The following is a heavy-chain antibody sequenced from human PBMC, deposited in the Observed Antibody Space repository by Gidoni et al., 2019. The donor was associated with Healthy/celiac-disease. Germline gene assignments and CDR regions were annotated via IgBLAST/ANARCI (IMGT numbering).Heavy chain of an antibody. J-gene: IGHJ4*02. V-gene: IGHV4-39*07. Sequence: LQPQTSGPGLVKPSEPPSRTCTASGGTISSRSYYWGWIRQPPGKGLEWIGSNDYSGSTYYNPSLKNRVTISGETSNNQFSLKRSSVTAADTAVYYCARDDYGVDWGQGTLVTVSS. CDR2: NDYSGST. D-gene: IGHD3-16*01. CDR3: ARDDYGVD. CDR1: GGTISSRSYY.